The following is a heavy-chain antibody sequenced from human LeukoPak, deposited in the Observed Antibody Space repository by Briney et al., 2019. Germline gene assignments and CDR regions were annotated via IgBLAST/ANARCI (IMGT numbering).Heavy chain of an antibody. CDR3: ASSFWGY. CDR2: TRNKANSYTT. CDR1: GFTFSDHY. Sequence: GGSLRLSCAASGFTFSDHYMDWVRQAPGKGLDGVGRTRNKANSYTTEYAASVKGRFTISRDDSKNSLYLQMNSLTTEDTAVYYCASSFWGYWGQGTLVTVSS. V-gene: IGHV3-72*01. D-gene: IGHD7-27*01. J-gene: IGHJ4*02.